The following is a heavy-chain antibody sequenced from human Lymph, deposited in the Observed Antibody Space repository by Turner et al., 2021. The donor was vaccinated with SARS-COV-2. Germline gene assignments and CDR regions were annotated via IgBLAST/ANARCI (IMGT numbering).Heavy chain of an antibody. Sequence: QVQLVQSGAEVKKPGSSVKVSCKASGGTFSSYAITWVRQAPGQGLEWMGGIIPILAIANYAQKVQGRVTITADKTTSTAYMELSSLRSEDTAVYYCAGDSPYCSSTSCYDPWGQGTLVTVSS. V-gene: IGHV1-69*10. D-gene: IGHD2-2*01. CDR1: GGTFSSYA. J-gene: IGHJ5*02. CDR2: IIPILAIA. CDR3: AGDSPYCSSTSCYDP.